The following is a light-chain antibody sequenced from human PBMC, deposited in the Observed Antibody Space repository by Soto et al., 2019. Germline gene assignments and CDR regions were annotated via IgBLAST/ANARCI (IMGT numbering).Light chain of an antibody. CDR2: GAA. V-gene: IGKV3-20*01. J-gene: IGKJ1*01. Sequence: EIVLTQSPGTLSLSPGERATLSCRATESVDSNYLAWYQQKPGQAPRLLIYGAASRATGTPDSFSGSGSGTDFILNISRLDPEDSAVYYCQQYSDSPQTFGQGTQVEIK. CDR3: QQYSDSPQT. CDR1: ESVDSNY.